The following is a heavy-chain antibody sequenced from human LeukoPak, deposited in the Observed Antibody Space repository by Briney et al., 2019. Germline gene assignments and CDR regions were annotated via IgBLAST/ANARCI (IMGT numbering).Heavy chain of an antibody. CDR3: ARDLGIVVVPAAIIPPDY. D-gene: IGHD2-2*03. CDR2: IKQDGSDI. CDR1: GFTFNGFW. Sequence: GGSLRLSCAASGFTFNGFWMSWVRQAPGKGLEWVANIKQDGSDIYYLGSVKGRFTISRDNAKNSLYLQMNSLRAEDTAVYYCARDLGIVVVPAAIIPPDYWGQGTLVTVSS. J-gene: IGHJ4*02. V-gene: IGHV3-7*01.